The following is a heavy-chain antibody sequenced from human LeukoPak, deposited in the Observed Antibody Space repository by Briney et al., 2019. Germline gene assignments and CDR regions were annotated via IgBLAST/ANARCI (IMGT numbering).Heavy chain of an antibody. D-gene: IGHD4-17*01. J-gene: IGHJ4*02. CDR3: ARGPSDYGFDY. CDR2: IYHSGST. V-gene: IGHV4-38-2*02. Sequence: SETLSLTCTVSGYSISSRYFWGWIRQPPGKGLEWIGSIYHSGSTNYNPSLKSRVTISVDTSKNQFSLKLSSVTAADTAVYYCARGPSDYGFDYWGQGTLVTVSS. CDR1: GYSISSRYF.